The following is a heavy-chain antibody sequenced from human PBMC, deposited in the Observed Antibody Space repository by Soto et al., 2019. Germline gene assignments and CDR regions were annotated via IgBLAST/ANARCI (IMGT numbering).Heavy chain of an antibody. CDR3: TATTHWSS. J-gene: IGHJ5*02. D-gene: IGHD1-26*01. CDR1: GYSFTGYY. CDR2: INPNSGGT. Sequence: VKVSCKASGYSFTGYYMHWVRQAPGQGLEWMGWINPNSGGTDYAKKFQGRVTMTRDTSITTGYMELSRLRSDDTAVYYCTATTHWSSWGQGTLVTVSS. V-gene: IGHV1-2*02.